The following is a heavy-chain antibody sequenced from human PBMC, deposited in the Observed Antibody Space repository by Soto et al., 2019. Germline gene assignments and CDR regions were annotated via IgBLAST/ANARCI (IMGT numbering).Heavy chain of an antibody. CDR3: AREVAVAGMDLLDY. CDR2: IYHSGST. J-gene: IGHJ4*02. CDR1: GGSLSSSNW. Sequence: PSETLSLTCAVSGGSLSSSNWWSWVRQPPGKGLEWIGEIYHSGSTNYNPSLKSRVTISVDKSKNQFSLKLSSVTAADTAVYYCAREVAVAGMDLLDYWGQGTLVTVSS. V-gene: IGHV4-4*02. D-gene: IGHD6-19*01.